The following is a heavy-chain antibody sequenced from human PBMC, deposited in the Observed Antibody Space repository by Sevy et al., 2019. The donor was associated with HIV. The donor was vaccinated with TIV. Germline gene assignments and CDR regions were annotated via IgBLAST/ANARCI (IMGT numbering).Heavy chain of an antibody. V-gene: IGHV3-21*01. D-gene: IGHD1-1*01. J-gene: IGHJ5*02. CDR3: ARDYNRDWRKFNLFDP. CDR2: ISSTSSYI. CDR1: GFTFSTYS. Sequence: GGSLRLSCAASGFTFSTYSMNWVRQAPGKGLEWVSSISSTSSYIDYAYSVKGRFTISRDNAKNSLYLQMNNLRAEDTAVYYCARDYNRDWRKFNLFDPWGQGTLVTVSS.